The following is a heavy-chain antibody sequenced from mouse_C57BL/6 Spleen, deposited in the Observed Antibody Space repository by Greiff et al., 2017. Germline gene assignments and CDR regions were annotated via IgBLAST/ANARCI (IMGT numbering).Heavy chain of an antibody. Sequence: VQLQQSGPGLVQPSQSLSISCTVSGFSLTSYCVHWVRQSPGKGLEWLGVIWSDGSTDYNAAFISRLSISKDNYKSQVFLKRNSLQDDDTAIYYSARNNWEDYLDDWGQGTTLTVSS. V-gene: IGHV2-2*01. J-gene: IGHJ2*01. CDR2: IWSDGST. CDR3: ARNNWEDYLDD. D-gene: IGHD4-1*02. CDR1: GFSLTSYC.